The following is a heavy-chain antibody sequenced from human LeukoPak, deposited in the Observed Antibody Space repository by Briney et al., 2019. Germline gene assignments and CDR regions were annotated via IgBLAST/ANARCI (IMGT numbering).Heavy chain of an antibody. J-gene: IGHJ4*02. V-gene: IGHV3-48*04. CDR1: GFTFSSYT. CDR3: ARVGDRVYLDY. CDR2: IGTSSTTI. Sequence: GGSLRLSCAASGFTFSSYTMNWVRQPPGKGLEWVSNIGTSSTTIYYADSVKGRFTISRDNAKNSLYLQMNSLRAEDTAVYYCARVGDRVYLDYWGQGTLVTVSS. D-gene: IGHD6-13*01.